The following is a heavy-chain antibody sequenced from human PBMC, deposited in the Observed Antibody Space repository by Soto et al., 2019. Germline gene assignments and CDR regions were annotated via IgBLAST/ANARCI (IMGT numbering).Heavy chain of an antibody. V-gene: IGHV3-30*18. Sequence: QVQLVESGGGVVQPGTSLRLSCEASGFAFNKFGMHWVRQAPGKGLEWVAFISYDGSYQYYADSVQGRLTITRDNSMNTLNMQLNSISREDTAVYYCAKGGEVGGVLGDHWGQGTLVTVSS. J-gene: IGHJ4*02. CDR3: AKGGEVGGVLGDH. CDR2: ISYDGSYQ. D-gene: IGHD1-26*01. CDR1: GFAFNKFG.